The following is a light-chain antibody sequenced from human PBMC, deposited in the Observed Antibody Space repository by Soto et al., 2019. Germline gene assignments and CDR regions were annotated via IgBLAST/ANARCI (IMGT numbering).Light chain of an antibody. CDR2: GAS. CDR1: QSVSSSY. J-gene: IGKJ1*01. V-gene: IGKV3-20*01. Sequence: EIVLTQSPGALSLSPGERATLSSRASQSVSSSYLAWYQQKPGQAPRLLIYGASSRATGIPDRFSGSGSGTDFTLTISRLEPEDFAVYYCQHFGISPWTFGQGTKVEIK. CDR3: QHFGISPWT.